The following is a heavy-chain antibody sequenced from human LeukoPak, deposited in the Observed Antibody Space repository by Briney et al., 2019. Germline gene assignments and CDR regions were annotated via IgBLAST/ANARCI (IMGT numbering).Heavy chain of an antibody. D-gene: IGHD2-21*01. V-gene: IGHV4-38-2*02. J-gene: IGHJ5*02. CDR2: IYHSGST. CDR1: GYSISSGYY. Sequence: SETLSLTCTVSGYSISSGYYWGWIRQPPGKGLEWIGSIYHSGSTYYNPSLKSRVTISVDTSKNQFSLKLSSVTAADTAVYYCARDKGAIVVAPGNWFDPWGQGTLVTVSS. CDR3: ARDKGAIVVAPGNWFDP.